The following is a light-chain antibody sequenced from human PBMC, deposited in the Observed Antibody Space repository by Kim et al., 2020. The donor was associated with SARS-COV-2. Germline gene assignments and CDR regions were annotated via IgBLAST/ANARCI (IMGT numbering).Light chain of an antibody. CDR2: GDN. V-gene: IGLV1-47*02. CDR3: AVWDDSLSSPV. J-gene: IGLJ2*01. CDR1: SSNIGSNY. Sequence: GQRVIISCSGSSSNIGSNYVYWYQQFPGTAPKFLFYGDNERPSGVPDRFSGSKSGTSASLAISGLRSEDEADYYCAVWDDSLSSPVFGGGTKLTVL.